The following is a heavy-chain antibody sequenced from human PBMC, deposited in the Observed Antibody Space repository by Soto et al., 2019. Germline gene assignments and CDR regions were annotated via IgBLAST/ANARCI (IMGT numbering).Heavy chain of an antibody. J-gene: IGHJ1*01. CDR3: ARLPRRGWFSEYFNN. Sequence: PGESLKISCKASGYSFTDYWIGWVRQMPGKGLEWMAIIYPADSDTSYSPSFKGQVTISADKSISTAFLQWSTLKSSDTAMYYCARLPRRGWFSEYFNNWGRAPWSPSPQ. CDR1: GYSFTDYW. V-gene: IGHV5-51*01. CDR2: IYPADSDT. D-gene: IGHD6-19*01.